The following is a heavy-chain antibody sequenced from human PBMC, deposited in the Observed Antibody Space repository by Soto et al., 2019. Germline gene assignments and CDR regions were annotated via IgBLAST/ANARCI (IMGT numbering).Heavy chain of an antibody. D-gene: IGHD2-21*02. Sequence: DVQLLESGGGLVQPGGSLKLSCVASGFSFNKYAMIWVRQAPGKGQEWVSGITGSGRSIQYTASVKGRFTISRDNSKNTVYLQMDYLRAEDTAMYYCAKDDVSGDGLWLVSAWGQGTPVTVS. J-gene: IGHJ5*02. CDR1: GFSFNKYA. CDR2: ITGSGRSI. CDR3: AKDDVSGDGLWLVSA. V-gene: IGHV3-23*01.